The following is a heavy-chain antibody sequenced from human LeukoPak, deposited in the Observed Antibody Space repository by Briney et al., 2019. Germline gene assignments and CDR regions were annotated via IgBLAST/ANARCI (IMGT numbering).Heavy chain of an antibody. J-gene: IGHJ4*02. CDR1: GFTFSSYS. CDR3: ARDITGTKAY. CDR2: ISSSSSYI. Sequence: PGGSLRLSCAASGFTFSSYSMNWVRQAPGKGLEWVSSISSSSSYIYYADSVKGRFTISRDNARNSLYLQMNSLRAEDTAVYYCARDITGTKAYWGQGTLVTVSS. V-gene: IGHV3-21*01. D-gene: IGHD1-7*01.